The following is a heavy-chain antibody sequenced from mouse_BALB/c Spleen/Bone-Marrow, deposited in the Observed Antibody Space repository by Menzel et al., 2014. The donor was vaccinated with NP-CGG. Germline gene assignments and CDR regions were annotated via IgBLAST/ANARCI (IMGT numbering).Heavy chain of an antibody. Sequence: DVMLVESGGGLVKLGGSLKLSCAASGLTFSSYYMSWVRQTPEKRLELVAAINSNGGSAYYPDTVKGRFTISRDNAKNTLFLQMSSLKSEDTALYYCARHGGFGNYFDYWGQGTTLTVSS. D-gene: IGHD1-1*02. J-gene: IGHJ2*01. V-gene: IGHV5-6-2*01. CDR3: ARHGGFGNYFDY. CDR2: INSNGGSA. CDR1: GLTFSSYY.